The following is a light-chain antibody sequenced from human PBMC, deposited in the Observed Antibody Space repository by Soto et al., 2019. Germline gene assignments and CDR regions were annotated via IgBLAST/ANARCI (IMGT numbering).Light chain of an antibody. J-gene: IGLJ3*02. CDR1: SGHNSYA. Sequence: QSVLTQPPSASASLGASVKLTCTLSSGHNSYAIAWHQQQPEKGPRYLMKLNSDGSHSKGDGIPDRFSGSSSGAGRYLTISSLQSEDEADYYCHTWSTDIRVFGGGTKLTLL. CDR2: LNSDGSH. CDR3: HTWSTDIRV. V-gene: IGLV4-69*01.